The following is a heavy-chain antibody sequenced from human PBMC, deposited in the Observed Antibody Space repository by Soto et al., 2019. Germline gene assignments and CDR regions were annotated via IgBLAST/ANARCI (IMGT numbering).Heavy chain of an antibody. V-gene: IGHV4-34*01. CDR3: ARAKGYSSSWERAKYYYGMDV. D-gene: IGHD6-13*01. J-gene: IGHJ6*02. CDR1: GGSFSGYY. CDR2: INHSGST. Sequence: SETLSLTCAVYGGSFSGYYWSWIRQPPGKGLEWIGEINHSGSTNYNPSLKSRVTISVDTSKNQFSLKLSSVTAADTAVYYCARAKGYSSSWERAKYYYGMDVWGQGTTVTVSS.